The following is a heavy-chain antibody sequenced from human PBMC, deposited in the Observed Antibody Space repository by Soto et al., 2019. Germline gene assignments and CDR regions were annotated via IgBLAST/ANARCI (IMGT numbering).Heavy chain of an antibody. V-gene: IGHV3-23*01. J-gene: IGHJ6*03. Sequence: PGGSLRLSCAASGFTFSSYAMSWVRQAPGKGLEWVSAISGSGGSTYYADSVKGRFTISRDNSKNTLYLQMNSLRAEDTAVYYCAKAAAYCSSTSCYLAYYYYMDVWGKGTTVTVSS. CDR2: ISGSGGST. D-gene: IGHD2-2*01. CDR3: AKAAAYCSSTSCYLAYYYYMDV. CDR1: GFTFSSYA.